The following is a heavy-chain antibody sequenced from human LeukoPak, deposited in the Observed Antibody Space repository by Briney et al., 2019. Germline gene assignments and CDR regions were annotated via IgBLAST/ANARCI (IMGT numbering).Heavy chain of an antibody. D-gene: IGHD3-22*01. Sequence: GESLKISCKGSGYSFTSYWIGWVRQMPGKGLEWMGIIYPGDSDTRYSPSFQGQVTISADKSISTAYLQWSSLKASDAAMYYCARRGSSGYSRVAFDIWGQGTMVTVSS. CDR1: GYSFTSYW. J-gene: IGHJ3*02. CDR3: ARRGSSGYSRVAFDI. V-gene: IGHV5-51*01. CDR2: IYPGDSDT.